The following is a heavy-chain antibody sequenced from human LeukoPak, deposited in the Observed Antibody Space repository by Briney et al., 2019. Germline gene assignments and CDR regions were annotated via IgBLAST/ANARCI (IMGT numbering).Heavy chain of an antibody. D-gene: IGHD2-2*01. CDR2: XDXEDGET. CDR1: GXXXXXLS. CDR3: ATGKGYCSSTSCYRTGYYYGMDV. V-gene: IGHV1-24*01. Sequence: KXXCKVSGXXXXXLSXHWVRQXPXKGLEXXGXXDXEDGETIYAQKFQGRVTMTEDTSTDTAYMELSSLRSEDTAVYYCATGKGYCSSTSCYRTGYYYGMDVWGQGTTVTVSS. J-gene: IGHJ6*02.